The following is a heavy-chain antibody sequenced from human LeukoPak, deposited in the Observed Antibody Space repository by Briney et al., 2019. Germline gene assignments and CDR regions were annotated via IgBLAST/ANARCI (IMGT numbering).Heavy chain of an antibody. CDR1: GFTFSSYA. CDR3: AKDSEYYYDSSARRGYFDY. D-gene: IGHD3-22*01. CDR2: ISGSGGST. J-gene: IGHJ4*02. V-gene: IGHV3-23*01. Sequence: PGGSLRLSCAASGFTFSSYAMSWVRQAPGKGLERVSAISGSGGSTYYADSVKGRFTISRDNSKNTLYLQMNSLRAEDTAVYYCAKDSEYYYDSSARRGYFDYWGQGTLVTVSS.